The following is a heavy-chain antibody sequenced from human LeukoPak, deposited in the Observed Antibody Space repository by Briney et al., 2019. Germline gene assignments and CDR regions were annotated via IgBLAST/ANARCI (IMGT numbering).Heavy chain of an antibody. Sequence: GGSLRLSCAASGFTFSSYEMNWVRQAPGKGLEWVSYISSSGSTIYYADSVKGRFTISRDNAKNSLYLQMNSLGAEDTAVYYCASGPRNYYYGMDVWGQGTTVTVSS. V-gene: IGHV3-48*03. D-gene: IGHD1-14*01. CDR1: GFTFSSYE. CDR2: ISSSGSTI. CDR3: ASGPRNYYYGMDV. J-gene: IGHJ6*02.